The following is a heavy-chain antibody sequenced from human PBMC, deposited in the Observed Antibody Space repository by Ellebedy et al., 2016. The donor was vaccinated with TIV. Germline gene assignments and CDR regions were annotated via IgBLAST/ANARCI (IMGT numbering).Heavy chain of an antibody. J-gene: IGHJ4*02. V-gene: IGHV4-34*01. CDR1: GGSFSGYY. CDR2: IYYSGST. CDR3: ARENTVGDKNFDY. Sequence: MPSETLSLTCAVYGGSFSGYYWSWIRQPPGKGLEWIGSIYYSGSTYYNPSLKSRVTISVDTSKNQFSLKLTSVTAADTAVYYCARENTVGDKNFDYWGQGTLVTVSS. D-gene: IGHD1-26*01.